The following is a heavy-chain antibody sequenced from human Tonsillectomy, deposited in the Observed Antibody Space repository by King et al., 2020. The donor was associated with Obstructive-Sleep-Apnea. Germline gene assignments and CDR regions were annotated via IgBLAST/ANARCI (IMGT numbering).Heavy chain of an antibody. CDR2: ISYDGSNK. D-gene: IGHD3-10*01. CDR1: GFTISSYG. J-gene: IGHJ6*02. Sequence: VQLVESGGGVVQPGRSLRLSCAASGFTISSYGMHWVRQAPGKGLEWVAVISYDGSNKYYADSVKGRFTISRDNSKNTLYLQMNSLRAEDTAVYYCAHYYGSGSDYYYGMDVWGQGTTVTVSS. V-gene: IGHV3-30*03. CDR3: AHYYGSGSDYYYGMDV.